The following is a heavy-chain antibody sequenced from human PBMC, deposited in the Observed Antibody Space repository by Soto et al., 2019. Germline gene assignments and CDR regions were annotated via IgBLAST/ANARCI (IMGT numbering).Heavy chain of an antibody. CDR3: ARGRRVVSFDY. V-gene: IGHV4-34*01. Sequence: QVQLQQWGAGLLKPSETLSLTCAVYGGSFSGYYWSWIRQPPGKGLEWLGEINHSGSTNYNPSLKSRVTISVDTSKNQISLKLSSVTAADTAVYYCARGRRVVSFDYWGQGTLVTVSS. CDR2: INHSGST. D-gene: IGHD3-3*01. CDR1: GGSFSGYY. J-gene: IGHJ4*02.